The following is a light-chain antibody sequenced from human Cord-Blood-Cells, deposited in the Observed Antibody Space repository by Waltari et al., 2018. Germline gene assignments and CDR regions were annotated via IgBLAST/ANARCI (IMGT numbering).Light chain of an antibody. J-gene: IGKJ1*01. CDR1: QSVSSN. CDR2: GAA. V-gene: IGKV3-15*01. CDR3: QQYNNWPPWT. Sequence: EIVMTLAPATRSVSPGERATSSCGASQSVSSNLAWYQQKPGQAPRPLIYGAATRATGIPARFSGSGSGTEFTLTISSLQSEDFAVDYCQQYNNWPPWTFGQGTKVEIK.